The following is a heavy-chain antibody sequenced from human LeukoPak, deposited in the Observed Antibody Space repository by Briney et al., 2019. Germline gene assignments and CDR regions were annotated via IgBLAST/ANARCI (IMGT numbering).Heavy chain of an antibody. CDR1: GFTFSSYT. J-gene: IGHJ4*02. CDR3: AKDRAFSSSWYDY. CDR2: IGTSSTTI. V-gene: IGHV3-48*01. Sequence: GGSLRLSCAASGFTFSSYTMNWVRQPPGKGLEWVSNIGTSSTTIYYADSVKGRFTISRDNAKNTLYLQMNSLRAEDTAVYYCAKDRAFSSSWYDYWGQGTLVTVSS. D-gene: IGHD6-13*01.